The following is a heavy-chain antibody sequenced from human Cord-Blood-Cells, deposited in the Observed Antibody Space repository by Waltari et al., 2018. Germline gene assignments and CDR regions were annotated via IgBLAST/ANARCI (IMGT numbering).Heavy chain of an antibody. CDR2: IKQDGREK. Sequence: EVQLVESGGGLVQPGGSLRLSCAASGFTFRSSWMSWARQAPGKGLEWVANIKQDGREKYYGDAVKGRFTIARDNAKNSLYLQMNSLRAEDTAVYYCARYNQKDAFDIWGQGTMVTVSS. J-gene: IGHJ3*02. CDR1: GFTFRSSW. CDR3: ARYNQKDAFDI. V-gene: IGHV3-7*01. D-gene: IGHD1-1*01.